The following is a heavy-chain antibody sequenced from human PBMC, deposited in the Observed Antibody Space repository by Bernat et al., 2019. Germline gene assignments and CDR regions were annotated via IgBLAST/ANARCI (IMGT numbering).Heavy chain of an antibody. D-gene: IGHD6-6*01. CDR1: GDSVSSNSAA. Sequence: QVQLQQSGPGLVKPSQTLSLTCAISGDSVSSNSAAWNWIRQSPSRGLEWLGRTHYRSKWFNDYALSVKSRININPDTSKNQVSLKLNSVTPEDTAVYYCARDSTDGSSSRGEFDYWGQGTLVTVSS. J-gene: IGHJ4*02. CDR3: ARDSTDGSSSRGEFDY. V-gene: IGHV6-1*01. CDR2: THYRSKWFN.